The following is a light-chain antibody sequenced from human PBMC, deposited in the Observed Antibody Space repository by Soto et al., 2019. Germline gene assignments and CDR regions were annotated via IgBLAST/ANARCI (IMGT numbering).Light chain of an antibody. CDR3: QVWDTTSDQGV. J-gene: IGLJ1*01. V-gene: IGLV3-21*02. CDR1: NVGSKS. CDR2: DDS. Sequence: SYELTQPPSVSVAPGQTATVTCGGNNVGSKSVHWYQQKPGQAPVLVVYDDSDRPSGIPARFSCSNSGNTATLTISRVEAGDEADYYCQVWDTTSDQGVFGTGTKVTVL.